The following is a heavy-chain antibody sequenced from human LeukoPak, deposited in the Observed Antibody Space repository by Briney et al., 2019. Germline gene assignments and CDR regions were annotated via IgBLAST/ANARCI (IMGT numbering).Heavy chain of an antibody. D-gene: IGHD4-23*01. CDR2: IYNGST. CDR1: GYSISSGYY. J-gene: IGHJ4*02. V-gene: IGHV4-38-2*02. CDR3: ARGSTTVVTGVDFDY. Sequence: SETLSLTCTVSGYSISSGYYWGWIRQPPGKGLEWIGSIYNGSTYYNPSLKSRVTISVDASKNQFSLKLSSVTAADTAVYYCARGSTTVVTGVDFDYWGQGTLVTISS.